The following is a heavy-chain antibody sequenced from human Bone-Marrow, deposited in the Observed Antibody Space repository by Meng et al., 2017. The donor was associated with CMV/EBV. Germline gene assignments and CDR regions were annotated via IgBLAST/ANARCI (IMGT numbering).Heavy chain of an antibody. CDR2: IWYDGSNK. CDR3: ARVDCSSTSCYTLYY. V-gene: IGHV3-33*01. J-gene: IGHJ4*02. CDR1: GFTFSSYG. D-gene: IGHD2-2*02. Sequence: GGSLRLSCAASGFTFSSYGMHWVRQAPGKGLEWVAVIWYDGSNKYYADSVKGRFTISRDNAKNSLYLQMNSLRAEDTAVYYCARVDCSSTSCYTLYYWGQGTLVTVSS.